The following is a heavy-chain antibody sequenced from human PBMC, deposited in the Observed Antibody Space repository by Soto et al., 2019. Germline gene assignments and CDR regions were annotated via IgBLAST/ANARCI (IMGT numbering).Heavy chain of an antibody. CDR1: GFTLGDSY. Sequence: PGGSLRLSCAGSGFTLGDSYMSWIRQAAWKGLEWLSYGSPGSRYPAYFDCVKGRFTVTRDNAKRSLFRQMRSLTAEVTSIDDCVRGGGGGVFAPWGQGTMVTVSS. CDR3: VRGGGGGVFAP. J-gene: IGHJ5*02. D-gene: IGHD2-8*01. CDR2: GSPGSR. V-gene: IGHV3-11*06.